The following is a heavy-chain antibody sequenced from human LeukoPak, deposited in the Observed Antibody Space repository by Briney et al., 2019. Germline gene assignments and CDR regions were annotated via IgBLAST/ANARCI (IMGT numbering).Heavy chain of an antibody. CDR3: ARGRSLADY. Sequence: GGSLRLSCAASGFTFRTYWMTWARQAPGKGLEWVANIELDGSEKHYVDSLEGRFTISRDNAKNSLYLQMNSLRAEDTAVYYCARGRSLADYWGQGTLVTVSS. CDR1: GFTFRTYW. CDR2: IELDGSEK. J-gene: IGHJ4*02. V-gene: IGHV3-7*01.